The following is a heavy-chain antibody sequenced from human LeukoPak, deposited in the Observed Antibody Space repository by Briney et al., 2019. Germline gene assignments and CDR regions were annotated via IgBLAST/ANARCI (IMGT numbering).Heavy chain of an antibody. V-gene: IGHV3-7*01. Sequence: GGSLRLSCAAPGLTFSSYWMSWVRQAPGKGLEWVANIKQDGSEKYYVDSVKGRFTISRDNAKNSLYLQMNSLRAEDTAVYYCARLVAAAGRGWFDPWGQGTLVTVSS. D-gene: IGHD6-13*01. CDR1: GLTFSSYW. CDR2: IKQDGSEK. CDR3: ARLVAAAGRGWFDP. J-gene: IGHJ5*02.